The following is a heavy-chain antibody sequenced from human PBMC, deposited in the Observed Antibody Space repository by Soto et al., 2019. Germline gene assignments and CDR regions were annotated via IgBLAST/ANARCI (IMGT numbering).Heavy chain of an antibody. D-gene: IGHD3-10*01. Sequence: QVQLVQSGAEVKKPGSSVKVSCKASEGTFSSYAISWVRQAPGQGLEWMGGIIPFFGTANYAQKFQGRVTSTADDTMSTVYMELSSLRSDVTAVYYCASRITMVLGQHVYYYYGMDVWGQGTTVTVSS. J-gene: IGHJ6*02. CDR1: EGTFSSYA. CDR3: ASRITMVLGQHVYYYYGMDV. V-gene: IGHV1-69*01. CDR2: IIPFFGTA.